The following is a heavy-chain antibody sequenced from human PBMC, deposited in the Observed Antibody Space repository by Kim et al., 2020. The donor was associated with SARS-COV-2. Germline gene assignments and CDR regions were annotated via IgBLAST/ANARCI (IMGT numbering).Heavy chain of an antibody. V-gene: IGHV3-11*06. Sequence: GGSLRLSCTASGFSLSDYYMTWIRQAPGKGLEWISYISSSSSYTNSADSVKGRFTVSRDNAKNSLYLQMSSLRAEDTAVYYCARETTASDAFDIWGQGTMVTVSS. J-gene: IGHJ3*02. CDR2: ISSSSSYT. CDR1: GFSLSDYY. CDR3: ARETTASDAFDI. D-gene: IGHD1-1*01.